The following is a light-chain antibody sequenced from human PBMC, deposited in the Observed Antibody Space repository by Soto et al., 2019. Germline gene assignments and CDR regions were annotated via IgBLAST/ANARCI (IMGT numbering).Light chain of an antibody. CDR3: SSYTRSSTLV. J-gene: IGLJ3*02. V-gene: IGLV2-14*01. Sequence: QSALTQPASVSGSPGQSITISCTGTSSDVGGYNYVSWYQQHPGKAPKLMIYEVSNRPSGVSNRFSGSKSGNVASLTISGLQAEDEADYYCSSYTRSSTLVFGGGTKVTVL. CDR1: SSDVGGYNY. CDR2: EVS.